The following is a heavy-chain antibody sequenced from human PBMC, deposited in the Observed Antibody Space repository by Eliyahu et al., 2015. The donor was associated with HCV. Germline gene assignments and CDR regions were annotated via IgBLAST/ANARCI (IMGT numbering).Heavy chain of an antibody. D-gene: IGHD3-10*01. CDR1: GFTVSSNY. CDR3: ARVGMVRGGYGMDV. Sequence: EVQLVESGGGLVQPGGSLRLXCAASGFTVSSNYMSWVRQAPGKGLEWVSVIYSGGSTYYADSVKGRFTISRDNSKNTLYLQMNSLRAEDTAVYYCARVGMVRGGYGMDVWGQGTTVTVSS. J-gene: IGHJ6*02. CDR2: IYSGGST. V-gene: IGHV3-66*01.